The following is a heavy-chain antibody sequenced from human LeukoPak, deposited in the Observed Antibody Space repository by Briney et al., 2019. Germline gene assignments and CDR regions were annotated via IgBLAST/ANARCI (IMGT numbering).Heavy chain of an antibody. V-gene: IGHV3-23*01. J-gene: IGHJ4*02. D-gene: IGHD6-13*01. CDR3: AKALAAAGLYTY. CDR1: GFTFSTHA. Sequence: GGSLRLSCATSGFTFSTHAMSWVRQAPGKGLEWVSTISGNGGITYYADSVKGRFTISRDNSRNTLSLQMNTLRDEDTAIYYCAKALAAAGLYTYWGQGTLVTVSS. CDR2: ISGNGGIT.